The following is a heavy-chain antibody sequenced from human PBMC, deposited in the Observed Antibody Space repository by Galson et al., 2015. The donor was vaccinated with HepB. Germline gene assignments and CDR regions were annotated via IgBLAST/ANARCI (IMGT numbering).Heavy chain of an antibody. D-gene: IGHD3-22*01. CDR3: ARDRYYDSSGLDY. V-gene: IGHV3-11*05. Sequence: SLRLSCAASGFTFSDYYMSWIRQAPGKGLEWVSYISSSSSYTNYADSVKGRFTIPRDNAMNSLYLQMNSLRAEDTAVYYCARDRYYDSSGLDYWGQGTLVTVSS. J-gene: IGHJ4*02. CDR2: ISSSSSYT. CDR1: GFTFSDYY.